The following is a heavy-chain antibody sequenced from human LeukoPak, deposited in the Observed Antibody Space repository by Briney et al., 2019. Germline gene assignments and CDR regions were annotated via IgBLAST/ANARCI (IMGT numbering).Heavy chain of an antibody. CDR2: ISGDGGST. CDR1: GFTFDDYA. CDR3: ATSDFAAHFDY. V-gene: IGHV3-43*02. Sequence: GGTLRLSCAASGFTFDDYAMHWVRHAPGKALEWVSLISGDGGSTYYADSVKGRFPISRDNNKNSLYLQMNSLGTEDTAMYYCATSDFAAHFDYWGQGTLVTVSS. J-gene: IGHJ4*02. D-gene: IGHD2/OR15-2a*01.